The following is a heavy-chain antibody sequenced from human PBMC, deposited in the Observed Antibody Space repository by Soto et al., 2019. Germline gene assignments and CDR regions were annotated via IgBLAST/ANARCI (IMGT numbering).Heavy chain of an antibody. V-gene: IGHV1-46*01. J-gene: IGHJ4*02. CDR3: ARDQEPYYYDSSGYPDY. Sequence: ASVKVSCKASGYTFTSYYMHWVRQAPGQGLEWMGIINPSGGSTSYAQKFQGRVTMTRDTSTSTVYMELSSLRSEDTAVYYCARDQEPYYYDSSGYPDYWGQGTLVTVSS. CDR2: INPSGGST. D-gene: IGHD3-22*01. CDR1: GYTFTSYY.